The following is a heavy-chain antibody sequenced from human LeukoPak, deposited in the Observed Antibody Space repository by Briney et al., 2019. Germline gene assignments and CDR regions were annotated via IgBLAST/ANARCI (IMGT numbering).Heavy chain of an antibody. CDR1: DFSFITYA. CDR3: ARESYYDSSGYSHDAFDI. J-gene: IGHJ3*02. CDR2: ITGRGDAT. Sequence: GGSLRLSCAASDFSFITYAMSWVRQAPGKGLEWVSTITGRGDATYYADSVKGRFTISRDNSKNTPYLQMNSLSTKDTASHYCARESYYDSSGYSHDAFDIWGQGTMVTVSS. D-gene: IGHD3-22*01. V-gene: IGHV3-23*01.